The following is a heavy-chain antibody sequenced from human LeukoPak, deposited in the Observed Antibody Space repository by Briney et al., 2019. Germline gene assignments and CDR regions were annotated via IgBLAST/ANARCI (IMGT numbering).Heavy chain of an antibody. CDR1: GGSFSGYY. Sequence: PSETLSLTCAVYGGSFSGYYWSWIRQPPGKGLEWIGEINHSGSTNYNPSLKSRVTISVDTPKNQFSLKLSSVTAADTAVYYCALREVAAYGMDVWGQGTTVTVSS. V-gene: IGHV4-34*01. CDR3: ALREVAAYGMDV. D-gene: IGHD6-6*01. CDR2: INHSGST. J-gene: IGHJ6*02.